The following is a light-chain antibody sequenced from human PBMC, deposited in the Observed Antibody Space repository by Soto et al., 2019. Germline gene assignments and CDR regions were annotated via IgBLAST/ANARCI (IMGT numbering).Light chain of an antibody. CDR3: QQYNNWPPIT. CDR2: GAS. V-gene: IGKV3-15*01. J-gene: IGKJ5*01. CDR1: QSVSSN. Sequence: EVVLTESPATLSLSPGEGATLSCRVSQSVSSNLAWYQQKPGQAPRLLIYGASTRATGIPARFSGGGSGTELTLTISSLQSEDFAVYYCQQYNNWPPITFGQGTRLEI.